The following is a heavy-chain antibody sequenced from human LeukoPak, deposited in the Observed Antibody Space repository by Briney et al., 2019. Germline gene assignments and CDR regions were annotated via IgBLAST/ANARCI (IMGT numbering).Heavy chain of an antibody. CDR1: GFTFSSYA. Sequence: GGSLRLSCAASGFTFSSYAMSWVRQAPGKGLEGVSGISGSGDSTYYADSVKGRFTISRDNSKNTLYLQMNSLRAEDTAVYYCAKGRTVRGVIALWYWGQGTLVTVSS. CDR3: AKGRTVRGVIALWY. J-gene: IGHJ4*02. V-gene: IGHV3-23*01. CDR2: ISGSGDST. D-gene: IGHD3-10*01.